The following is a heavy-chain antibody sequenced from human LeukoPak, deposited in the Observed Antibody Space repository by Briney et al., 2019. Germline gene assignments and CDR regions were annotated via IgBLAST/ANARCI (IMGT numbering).Heavy chain of an antibody. CDR1: GFTFSSYE. CDR3: ARDVYDILTGYQKPFDY. Sequence: GGSLRLSCAASGFTFSSYEMNWVRQAPGKGLEWVSYISSSGSTIYYADSVKGRFTISRDNAKNSLYLQMNSLRAEDTAVYYCARDVYDILTGYQKPFDYWGQGILVTVSS. D-gene: IGHD3-9*01. V-gene: IGHV3-48*03. J-gene: IGHJ4*02. CDR2: ISSSGSTI.